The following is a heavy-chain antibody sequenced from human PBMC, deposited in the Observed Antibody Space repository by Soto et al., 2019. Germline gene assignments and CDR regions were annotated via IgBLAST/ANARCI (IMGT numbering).Heavy chain of an antibody. J-gene: IGHJ3*02. D-gene: IGHD6-19*01. CDR2: ISAYNGNT. CDR1: GYTFTSYG. Sequence: ASVKVSCKASGYTFTSYGISWVRQAPGQGLEWMGWISAYNGNTNYAQKLQGRVTMTTDTSTSTAYMELRSLRSDDTAVYYCARDGYSRGWSTSAAAFDIWGQGTMVTVSS. V-gene: IGHV1-18*01. CDR3: ARDGYSRGWSTSAAAFDI.